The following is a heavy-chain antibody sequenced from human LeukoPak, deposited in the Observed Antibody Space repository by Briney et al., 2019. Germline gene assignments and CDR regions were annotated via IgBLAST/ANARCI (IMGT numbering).Heavy chain of an antibody. D-gene: IGHD6-19*01. J-gene: IGHJ5*02. V-gene: IGHV3-23*01. Sequence: GGSLRLSCAASGFTFSSYGMSWVRQAPGKGLEWVSAISGSGGSTYYADSVKGRFTISRDNAKNSLYPQMNSLRAEDTAVYYCARDPCSGWYLKGWFDPWGQGTLVTVSS. CDR2: ISGSGGST. CDR1: GFTFSSYG. CDR3: ARDPCSGWYLKGWFDP.